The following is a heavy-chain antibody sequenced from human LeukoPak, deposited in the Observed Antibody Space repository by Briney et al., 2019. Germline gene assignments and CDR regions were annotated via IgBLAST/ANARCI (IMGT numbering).Heavy chain of an antibody. CDR2: IDTTSTYI. D-gene: IGHD5-12*01. CDR1: EFAFSRYS. J-gene: IGHJ6*03. Sequence: PGGSLRLSCAASEFAFSRYSMSWVRQAPGKGLEWVSSIDTTSTYIYYGDAVQGRFTISRDNAKNSLYLQMNSLRAEDTAVYYCARGDSGYAYYYYYYYMDVWGKGTTVTVSS. CDR3: ARGDSGYAYYYYYYYMDV. V-gene: IGHV3-21*01.